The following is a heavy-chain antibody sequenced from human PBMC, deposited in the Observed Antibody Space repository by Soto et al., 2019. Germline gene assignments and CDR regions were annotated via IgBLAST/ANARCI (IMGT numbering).Heavy chain of an antibody. J-gene: IGHJ4*02. CDR1: GGPLSSSSYY. CDR3: ARTGAAGNHSFDY. CDR2: IYYSGST. D-gene: IGHD6-13*01. V-gene: IGHV4-39*01. Sequence: PSETLSLTCTVSGGPLSSSSYYRGWIRQPPGKGLEWIGGIYYSGSTYYNPSLKSRVTISVDTSKNQFSLKLSSVTAADTAVYYCARTGAAGNHSFDYWGQGTLVTVSS.